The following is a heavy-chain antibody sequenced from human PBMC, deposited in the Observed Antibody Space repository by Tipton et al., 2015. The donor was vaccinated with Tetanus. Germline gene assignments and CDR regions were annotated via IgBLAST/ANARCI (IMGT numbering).Heavy chain of an antibody. D-gene: IGHD4-23*01. J-gene: IGHJ4*02. CDR3: ARGRGYGGTPTGI. CDR1: GYTFNDYD. Sequence: QVQLVQSGAEVKKPGASVKVSCQSSGYTFNDYDINWVRQASGQGLEWMGWMNPKSGKKASAQKFEGRLTMTRNNSISIAYMELSGLASEDTAVYYCARGRGYGGTPTGIWGRGTLVTVSS. CDR2: MNPKSGKK. V-gene: IGHV1-8*01.